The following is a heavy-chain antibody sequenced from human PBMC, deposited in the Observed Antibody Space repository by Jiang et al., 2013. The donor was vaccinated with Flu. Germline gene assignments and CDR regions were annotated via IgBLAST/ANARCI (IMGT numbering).Heavy chain of an antibody. CDR1: ISSGDYY. V-gene: IGHV4-30-4*01. J-gene: IGHJ4*02. CDR3: ARRYCSSTSCYVDY. CDR2: IYYSGST. D-gene: IGHD2-2*01. Sequence: ISSGDYYWSWIRQPPGKGLEWIGYIYYSGSTYYNPSLKSRVTISVDTSKNQFSLKLSSATAADTAVYYCARRYCSSTSCYVDYWGQGTLVTVSS.